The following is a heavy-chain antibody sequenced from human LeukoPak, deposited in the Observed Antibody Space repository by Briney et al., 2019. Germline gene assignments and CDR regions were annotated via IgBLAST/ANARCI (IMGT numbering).Heavy chain of an antibody. CDR3: ARLSVNGYYDILTGYYTNLGAFDI. Sequence: SETLSLTCTVSGYSISSGYYWGWIRQPPGKGLEWIGSIYHSGSTYYNPSLKSRVTISVDTSKNQFSLKLSSVTAADTAVYYCARLSVNGYYDILTGYYTNLGAFDIWGQGTMVTVSS. CDR2: IYHSGST. V-gene: IGHV4-38-2*02. D-gene: IGHD3-9*01. J-gene: IGHJ3*02. CDR1: GYSISSGYY.